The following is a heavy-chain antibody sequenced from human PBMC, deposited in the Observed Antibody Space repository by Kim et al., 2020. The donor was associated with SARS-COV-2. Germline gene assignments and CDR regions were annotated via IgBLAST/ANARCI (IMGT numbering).Heavy chain of an antibody. CDR2: NP. Sequence: NPRYSQKFQGRVTITWHTSASTAYMDLTSLRFEDTAVYYCARERFGGSFDYWGQGTLVTVSS. CDR3: ARERFGGSFDY. D-gene: IGHD3-10*01. V-gene: IGHV1-3*01. J-gene: IGHJ4*02.